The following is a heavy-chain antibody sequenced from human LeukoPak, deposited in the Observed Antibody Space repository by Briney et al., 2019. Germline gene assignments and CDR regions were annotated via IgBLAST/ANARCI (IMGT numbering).Heavy chain of an antibody. Sequence: QPGGSLRLSCAASGFTFSSYWMSWVRQAPGKGREWVANIKQDGSEKNYVDSVKGRFTISRDNAKNSLYLQMNSLRAEDTAEYYCAREAGDSSGWYNWFDPWGQGTLVTVSS. J-gene: IGHJ5*02. V-gene: IGHV3-7*01. CDR3: AREAGDSSGWYNWFDP. CDR1: GFTFSSYW. CDR2: IKQDGSEK. D-gene: IGHD6-19*01.